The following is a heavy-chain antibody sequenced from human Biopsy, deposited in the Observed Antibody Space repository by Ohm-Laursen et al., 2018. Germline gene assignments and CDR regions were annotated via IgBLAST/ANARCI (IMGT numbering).Heavy chain of an antibody. J-gene: IGHJ2*01. CDR1: GDSISSYY. V-gene: IGHV4-59*01. CDR3: ARDRGYYSDRTAPGYFDL. Sequence: SDTLSLTCIVSGDSISSYYWSWIRQPPGKGLEWIGYVYYTGSADYNPSLQSRVTISVDTSKNHFSLRLRSVTPADTAIYYCARDRGYYSDRTAPGYFDLWGRGTLVTVSS. D-gene: IGHD3-22*01. CDR2: VYYTGSA.